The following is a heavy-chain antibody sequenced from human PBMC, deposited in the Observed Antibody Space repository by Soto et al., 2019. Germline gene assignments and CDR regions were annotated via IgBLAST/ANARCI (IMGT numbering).Heavy chain of an antibody. J-gene: IGHJ6*02. Sequence: SETLSLTCAVYGGSFSGYYWSWIRQPPGKGLEWIGSIYYSGSTYYNPSLKSRVTISVDTSKNQFSLKLSSVTAADTAVYYCASSRAAYYYYGMDVWGQGTTVTVSS. CDR3: ASSRAAYYYYGMDV. CDR1: GGSFSGYY. V-gene: IGHV4-34*01. CDR2: IYYSGST.